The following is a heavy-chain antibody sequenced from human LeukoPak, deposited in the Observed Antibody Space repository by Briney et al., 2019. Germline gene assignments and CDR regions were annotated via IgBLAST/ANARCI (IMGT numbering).Heavy chain of an antibody. Sequence: PGGSLRLSCAASGFTFSSHSMKWVRQAPGEGLGWVSSISSSSSYIYYADSVKGRFTISRDNAKNSLYLQMNSLRAEDTAVSYCASSYYDILTGYYSVALDVWGQGTTVTVSS. D-gene: IGHD3-9*01. J-gene: IGHJ6*02. CDR1: GFTFSSHS. CDR2: ISSSSSYI. V-gene: IGHV3-21*01. CDR3: ASSYYDILTGYYSVALDV.